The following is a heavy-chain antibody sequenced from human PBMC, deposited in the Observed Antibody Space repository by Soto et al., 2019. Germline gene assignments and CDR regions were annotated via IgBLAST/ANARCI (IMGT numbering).Heavy chain of an antibody. J-gene: IGHJ5*02. V-gene: IGHV1-69*02. Sequence: SVKVSCKASGGTFSSYTISWVRQAPGQGLEWMGRIIPILGIANYAQKFQGRVTMTRNTSISTAYMELSSLRSEDTAVYYCARFGSYDFWSGPTGFDPWGQGTLVTVSS. CDR3: ARFGSYDFWSGPTGFDP. CDR2: IIPILGIA. D-gene: IGHD3-3*01. CDR1: GGTFSSYT.